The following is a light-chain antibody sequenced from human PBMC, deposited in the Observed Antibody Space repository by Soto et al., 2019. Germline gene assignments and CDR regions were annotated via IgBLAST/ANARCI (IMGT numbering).Light chain of an antibody. CDR1: QSVSIW. CDR2: KSS. Sequence: DIQMTQSPSSLSASVGDRVTITCRASQSVSIWLAWYQQKPWRAPKLLIYKSSILESGVPSRFSGSGSGTEFTLTISSLQPDDFATYYCQQYNSSFGQGTKVDIK. J-gene: IGKJ1*01. V-gene: IGKV1-5*03. CDR3: QQYNSS.